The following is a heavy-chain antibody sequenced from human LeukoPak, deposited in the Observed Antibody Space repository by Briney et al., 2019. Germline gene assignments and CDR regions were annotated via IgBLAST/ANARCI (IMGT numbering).Heavy chain of an antibody. V-gene: IGHV4-59*01. CDR2: IYCSGST. Sequence: SETLSLTCTVSGGSISSYYWSWIRQPPGKGLEWIGYIYCSGSTNYNPSLKSRVTISVDTSKNQFSLKLSSVTAADTAVYYCAREKYDFWSGYLHNWFDPWGQGTLVTVSS. J-gene: IGHJ5*02. D-gene: IGHD3-3*01. CDR1: GGSISSYY. CDR3: AREKYDFWSGYLHNWFDP.